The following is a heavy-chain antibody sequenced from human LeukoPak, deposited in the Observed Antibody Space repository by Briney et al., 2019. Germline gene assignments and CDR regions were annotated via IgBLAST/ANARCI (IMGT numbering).Heavy chain of an antibody. CDR1: RFTLSDYA. J-gene: IGHJ4*02. Sequence: PGRSLSLSCSVSRFTLSDYATHWVRPAPGRGREYVSAISRNGGRTYYTDSVKGTFTNSTDNSKNTVYLQMRSLSAEETAVDYCVKLPLWGQGTLVTVSS. D-gene: IGHD1-14*01. V-gene: IGHV3-64D*06. CDR3: VKLPL. CDR2: ISRNGGRT.